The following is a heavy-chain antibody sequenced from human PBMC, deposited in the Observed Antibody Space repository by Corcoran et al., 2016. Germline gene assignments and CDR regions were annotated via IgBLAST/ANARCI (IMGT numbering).Heavy chain of an antibody. CDR1: GFTFDDYA. V-gene: IGHV3-43D*03. CDR2: ISWDGGST. J-gene: IGHJ3*02. CDR3: AKDEIAVADSDAFDI. D-gene: IGHD6-19*01. Sequence: EVQLVESGGVVVQPGGSLRLSCAASGFTFDDYAMHWVRQAPGKGLEWVSLISWDGGSTYYADSVKGRFTISRDNSKNSLYLQMNSLRAEDTALYYCAKDEIAVADSDAFDIWGQGTIVTVSS.